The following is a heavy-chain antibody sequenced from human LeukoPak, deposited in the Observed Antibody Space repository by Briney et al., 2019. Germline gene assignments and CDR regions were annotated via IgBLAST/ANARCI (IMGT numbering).Heavy chain of an antibody. Sequence: GGSLRLSCAASGFTFSSYEMNWVRQAPGKGLEWVSDISSSGRIIYYADSVKGRLTISRDNTKNSLYLQMNSLRAEDTAVYYCARVSRYANDYWGQGTLVTVSS. CDR2: ISSSGRII. D-gene: IGHD2-2*01. CDR3: ARVSRYANDY. CDR1: GFTFSSYE. V-gene: IGHV3-48*03. J-gene: IGHJ4*02.